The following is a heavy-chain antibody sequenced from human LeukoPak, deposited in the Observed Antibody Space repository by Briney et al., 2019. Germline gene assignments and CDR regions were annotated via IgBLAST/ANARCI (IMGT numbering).Heavy chain of an antibody. Sequence: WVSLRLSCAASGFTFSSYSLNWVRQAPGKGLEGVAYISSSSSTIYYADSVKGRFTISRDNARNSLYLQMNSLRAEDTAVYYCARLVGSCSSTSCYADYWGQGTLVTVSS. CDR3: ARLVGSCSSTSCYADY. V-gene: IGHV3-48*01. CDR2: ISSSSSTI. J-gene: IGHJ4*02. CDR1: GFTFSSYS. D-gene: IGHD2-2*01.